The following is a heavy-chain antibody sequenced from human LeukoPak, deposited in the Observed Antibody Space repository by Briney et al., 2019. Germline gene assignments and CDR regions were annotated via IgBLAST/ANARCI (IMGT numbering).Heavy chain of an antibody. CDR1: GFTFDDYG. J-gene: IGHJ5*02. V-gene: IGHV3-20*04. CDR3: ARALTAEYYDFWSGYYDWFDP. CDR2: INWNSGST. Sequence: AGGSLRLSCAASGFTFDDYGMSWVRQAPGKGLEWVSGINWNSGSTGYADSVKGRFTISRDNAKNSLYLQMNSLRAEDTALYYCARALTAEYYDFWSGYYDWFDPWGQGTLVTVSS. D-gene: IGHD3-3*01.